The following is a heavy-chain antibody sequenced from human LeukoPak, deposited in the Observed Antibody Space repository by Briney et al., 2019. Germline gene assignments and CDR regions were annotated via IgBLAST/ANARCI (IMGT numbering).Heavy chain of an antibody. CDR3: AKDFRIGYSAHFDY. Sequence: GGSLRLSCVGSGFTFRSHAMSWVRQAPEKGLEFVSGIYENGGTTYYADSVKGRFSISRDNSKDTLYLQMDSLRGEDTAVYYCAKDFRIGYSAHFDYWGQGALVTVSS. J-gene: IGHJ4*02. CDR1: GFTFRSHA. V-gene: IGHV3-23*01. CDR2: IYENGGTT. D-gene: IGHD2-21*01.